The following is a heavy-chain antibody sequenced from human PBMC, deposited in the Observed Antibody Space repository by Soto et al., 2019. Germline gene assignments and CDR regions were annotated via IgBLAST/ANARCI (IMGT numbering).Heavy chain of an antibody. CDR1: GFTFSSYG. CDR3: ARDSGSHQVRAFDI. Sequence: QVQLVESGGGVVQPGRSLRLSCAASGFTFSSYGMHWVRQAPGKGLEWVAVIWYDGSNKYYADSVKGRFTISRDNSKNTLYLQMNSLRAEDTAVYYCARDSGSHQVRAFDIWGQGTMVTVSS. CDR2: IWYDGSNK. V-gene: IGHV3-33*01. J-gene: IGHJ3*02. D-gene: IGHD1-26*01.